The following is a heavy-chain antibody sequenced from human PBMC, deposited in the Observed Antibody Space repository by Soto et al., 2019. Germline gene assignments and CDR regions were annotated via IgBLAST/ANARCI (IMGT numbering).Heavy chain of an antibody. CDR3: ARDRLATNYYLDY. CDR1: GFTFSDYY. CDR2: IRSSGNIK. D-gene: IGHD3-16*01. V-gene: IGHV3-11*01. J-gene: IGHJ4*01. Sequence: PGGSLRLSCAASGFTFSDYYMSWIRQAPGKGLEWVSYIRSSGNIKYYADSVKGRFTISRDNAKNSLYLEMNSLRADDTAVYYCARDRLATNYYLDYWGHGAPVTVSS.